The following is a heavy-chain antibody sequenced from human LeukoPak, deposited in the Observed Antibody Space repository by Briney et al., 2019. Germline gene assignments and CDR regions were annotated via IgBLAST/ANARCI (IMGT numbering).Heavy chain of an antibody. CDR1: GGSFSGYY. D-gene: IGHD6-13*01. J-gene: IGHJ4*02. V-gene: IGHV4-34*01. CDR3: ARAYSSSWYPPLDY. Sequence: SETLSLTCAVYGGSFSGYYWSWLRQPPGKGLEWIGEINHSGSTNYNPSLKSRVTISVDTSKNQFSLKLSSVTAADTAVYYCARAYSSSWYPPLDYWGQGTLVTVSS. CDR2: INHSGST.